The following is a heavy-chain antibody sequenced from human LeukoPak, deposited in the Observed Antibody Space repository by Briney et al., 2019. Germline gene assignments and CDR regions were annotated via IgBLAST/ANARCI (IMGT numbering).Heavy chain of an antibody. CDR3: ARAKMPGIQTAGRVNYFDS. CDR1: EFTFSSYD. J-gene: IGHJ4*02. D-gene: IGHD6-13*01. V-gene: IGHV3-13*01. CDR2: IDTAGNA. Sequence: HPGGSLRLSCAASEFTFSSYDMHWVRHATGKGLEWVSTIDTAGNAWYPDSVKGRFTISRENAKNSLNLQMNSLRVGDTAVYYCARAKMPGIQTAGRVNYFDSWGQGTLVTVSS.